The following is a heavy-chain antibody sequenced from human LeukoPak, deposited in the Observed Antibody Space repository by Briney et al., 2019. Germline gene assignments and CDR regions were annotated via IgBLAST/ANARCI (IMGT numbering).Heavy chain of an antibody. J-gene: IGHJ4*02. V-gene: IGHV2-70*04. CDR3: AQTYGDYEVFHY. CDR1: GFSLSTSGMR. CDR2: IDWDDDK. D-gene: IGHD4-17*01. Sequence: SGPTLVNPTQTLTLTCTFSGFSLSTSGMRVGWIRQPPGKALEWLARIDWDDDKYYSASLKTRLTISKDTSKNQVVLTMTNMDPVDTATYYCAQTYGDYEVFHYWGQGILVTVSS.